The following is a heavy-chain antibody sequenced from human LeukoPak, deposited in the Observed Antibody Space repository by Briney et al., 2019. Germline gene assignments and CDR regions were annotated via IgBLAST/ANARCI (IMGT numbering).Heavy chain of an antibody. V-gene: IGHV4-39*07. J-gene: IGHJ4*02. D-gene: IGHD1-26*01. CDR3: ATFESGSYRRGTIDY. CDR1: GGSISSSSYY. CDR2: IYYSGST. Sequence: PSETLSLTCTVSGGSISSSSYYWGWIRQPPGKGLEWIGSIYYSGSTYYNPSLKSRVTISVDTSKNQFSLKLSSVTAADTAVYYCATFESGSYRRGTIDYWGQGTLVTVSS.